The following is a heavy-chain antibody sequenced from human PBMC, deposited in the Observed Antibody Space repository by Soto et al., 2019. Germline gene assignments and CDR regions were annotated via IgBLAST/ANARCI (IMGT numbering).Heavy chain of an antibody. Sequence: SETLSLTCTVSGGSISSYYWSWIRQPPGKGLEWIGYIYYSGSTNYNPSLKSRVTISVDTSKNQFSLKLNSVTAADTAVYYCARGEKWEPPHYFDYWGQGALVTVSS. CDR3: ARGEKWEPPHYFDY. CDR2: IYYSGST. J-gene: IGHJ4*02. CDR1: GGSISSYY. V-gene: IGHV4-59*01. D-gene: IGHD1-26*01.